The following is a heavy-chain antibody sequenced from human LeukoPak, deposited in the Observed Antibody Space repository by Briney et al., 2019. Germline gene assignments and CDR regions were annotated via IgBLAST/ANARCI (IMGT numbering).Heavy chain of an antibody. Sequence: PGGSLRLSCAASGFTVSSNWMSWVRQAPGKGLEWVVNIKEDGSEKCYVDSVKGRFTISRDNAKNSLYLQMNSLRAEDTAVYYCARDEYNWNVDAFDIWGQGTVVTVSS. CDR1: GFTVSSNW. V-gene: IGHV3-7*01. CDR3: ARDEYNWNVDAFDI. CDR2: IKEDGSEK. D-gene: IGHD1-20*01. J-gene: IGHJ3*02.